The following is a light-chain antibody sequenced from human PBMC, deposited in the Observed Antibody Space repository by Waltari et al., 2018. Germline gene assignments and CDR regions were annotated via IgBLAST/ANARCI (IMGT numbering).Light chain of an antibody. CDR1: SSDVGGYNY. J-gene: IGLJ3*02. CDR2: DVS. V-gene: IGLV2-14*03. CDR3: SSYTSSSTLWV. Sequence: QSALTQPASVSGSPGQSITISCTGTSSDVGGYNYVPWYQQHPGKAPKLMIYDVSNRPSGVSNRCSGSKSGNTASLTISGLQAEDEADYYCSSYTSSSTLWVFGGGTKLTVL.